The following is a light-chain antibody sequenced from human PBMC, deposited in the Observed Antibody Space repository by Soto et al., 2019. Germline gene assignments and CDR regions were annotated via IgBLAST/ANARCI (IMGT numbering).Light chain of an antibody. CDR3: QQSYSSLGT. CDR1: QSISSY. J-gene: IGKJ1*01. CDR2: AAT. V-gene: IGKV1-39*01. Sequence: DIQMTQSPSSLSASVGDRVTITCRASQSISSYLTWYQQKPGKAPKLLIYAATSLHSGVPSRFSGSGSGTDFTLTISSLQPEDFATYDCQQSYSSLGTFGQGTKVEIK.